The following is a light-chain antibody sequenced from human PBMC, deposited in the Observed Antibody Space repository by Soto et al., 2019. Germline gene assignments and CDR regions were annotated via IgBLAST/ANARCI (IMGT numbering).Light chain of an antibody. Sequence: DIQTTQSPSGMSSSVGDTVTITCRASQGISNYLAWFQQKPGKAPERLIFGASSLQSGVPSRFSGRGYGTEFTLTISSLQPEDFATYYCLQDYDYPRTFGQGTKVDI. CDR3: LQDYDYPRT. CDR2: GAS. J-gene: IGKJ1*01. V-gene: IGKV1-17*03. CDR1: QGISNY.